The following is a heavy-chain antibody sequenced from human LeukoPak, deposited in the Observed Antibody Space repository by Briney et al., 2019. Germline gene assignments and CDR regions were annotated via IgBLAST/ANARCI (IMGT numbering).Heavy chain of an antibody. Sequence: PSETLSLTCTVSGGSITSGGYYCSCIRQLPGKGLEWIGYILYSGSTYYNPSLKSRLTMSVDTSKSQFSLKLSSVTAADTAVYYCARSSGAYGDYYFDYWGQGNLVTVSS. J-gene: IGHJ4*02. CDR1: GGSITSGGYY. D-gene: IGHD4-17*01. CDR2: ILYSGST. CDR3: ARSSGAYGDYYFDY. V-gene: IGHV4-31*03.